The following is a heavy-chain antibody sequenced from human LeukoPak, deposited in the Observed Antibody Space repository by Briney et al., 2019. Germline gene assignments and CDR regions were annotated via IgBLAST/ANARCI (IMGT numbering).Heavy chain of an antibody. CDR2: IYHSGST. D-gene: IGHD3-3*01. J-gene: IGHJ3*02. Sequence: SETLSLTCGVSGYSISSGYYWGWIRQPPGKELECIGSIYHSGSTNYNPSLKSRVTISVDTSKNQFSLKLSSVTAADTAAYYCARLVKTYYDFWSGYQTGAFDIWGQGTMVTVSP. CDR3: ARLVKTYYDFWSGYQTGAFDI. V-gene: IGHV4-38-2*01. CDR1: GYSISSGYY.